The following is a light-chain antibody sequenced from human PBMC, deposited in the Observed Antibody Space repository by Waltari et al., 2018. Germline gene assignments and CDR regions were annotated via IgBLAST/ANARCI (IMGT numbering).Light chain of an antibody. CDR1: QGINSC. J-gene: IGKJ4*01. CDR2: DAS. Sequence: DIQMTQSPSSVSASVGDKVTIPCRASQGINSCLAWYQQKPGKAPKLLIYDASSLQTGVPSRFSGSESGTDFTLTISSLQPEDFATYYCQQANRFPLTFGGGTKVELK. V-gene: IGKV1-12*01. CDR3: QQANRFPLT.